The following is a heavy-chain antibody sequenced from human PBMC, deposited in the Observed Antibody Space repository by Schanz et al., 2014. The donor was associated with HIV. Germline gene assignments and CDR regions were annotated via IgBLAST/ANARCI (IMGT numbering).Heavy chain of an antibody. D-gene: IGHD3-10*01. CDR1: EFIFSSYG. J-gene: IGHJ6*02. CDR2: ISNDGSNE. V-gene: IGHV3-30*18. Sequence: VQVVESGGGVVQPGRSLRLSCAASEFIFSSYGIHWVRQAPGKGLEWVAVISNDGSNEYYADSVKGRFTLSRDNSENTVYLQMTRLRAEDTAVYYCAKEWYYGSGSMDYGLDVWGQGTTVTVSS. CDR3: AKEWYYGSGSMDYGLDV.